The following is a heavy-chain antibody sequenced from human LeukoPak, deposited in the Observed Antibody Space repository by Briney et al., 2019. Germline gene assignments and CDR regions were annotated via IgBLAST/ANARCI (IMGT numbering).Heavy chain of an antibody. Sequence: GGSLRLSCAASGFPFTSHWLSWFRQSPGRGLEWVAHINSDGSEKNYVDSVKGRFTISRDNAKNSLYLQMNSLRAEDTAVYYCARDPASLGDFWRGWGAFDIWGQGTMVTVSS. V-gene: IGHV3-7*01. CDR3: ARDPASLGDFWRGWGAFDI. J-gene: IGHJ3*02. CDR2: INSDGSEK. D-gene: IGHD3-3*01. CDR1: GFPFTSHW.